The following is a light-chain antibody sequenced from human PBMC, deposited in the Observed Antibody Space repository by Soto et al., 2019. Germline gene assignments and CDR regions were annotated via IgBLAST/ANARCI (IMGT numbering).Light chain of an antibody. CDR2: EVN. V-gene: IGLV2-14*01. CDR3: SSYTSSSTYV. Sequence: QSALTQPRSVSGSPGQSVTISCTGTSSDVGGYNYVSWYQQHPGKAPKLIIYEVNNRPSGVSHRFSGSKSGNTASLTISGLQAEDEADYYCSSYTSSSTYVFGTGTKLTVL. J-gene: IGLJ1*01. CDR1: SSDVGGYNY.